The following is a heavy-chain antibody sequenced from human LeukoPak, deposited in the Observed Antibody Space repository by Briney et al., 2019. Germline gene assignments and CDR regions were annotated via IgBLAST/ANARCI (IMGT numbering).Heavy chain of an antibody. J-gene: IGHJ4*02. CDR3: ARGVEPLAANTLAY. V-gene: IGHV3-53*01. Sequence: GGSLRLSCAASGFTVITNDMPWVRQAPGKGLEWVSVLYSDGNTTYAASAQGRFTTSSDNYKNTLYLEMNSLSPDDAAVYYCARGVEPLAANTLAYWGQGTLVTVSS. CDR1: GFTVITND. D-gene: IGHD1-14*01. CDR2: LYSDGNT.